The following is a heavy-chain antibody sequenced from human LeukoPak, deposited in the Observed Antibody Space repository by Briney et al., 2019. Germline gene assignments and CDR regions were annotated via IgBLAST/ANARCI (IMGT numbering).Heavy chain of an antibody. Sequence: SQTLSLTCTVSGGSISSSSYYWGWIRQPPGKGLEWIGSIYYSGSTYYNPSLKSRVTISVDTSKNQFSLKLSSVTAADTAVYYCARLPQFGVVIIRGAFDIWGQGTMVTVSS. V-gene: IGHV4-39*01. CDR3: ARLPQFGVVIIRGAFDI. J-gene: IGHJ3*02. CDR2: IYYSGST. CDR1: GGSISSSSYY. D-gene: IGHD3-3*01.